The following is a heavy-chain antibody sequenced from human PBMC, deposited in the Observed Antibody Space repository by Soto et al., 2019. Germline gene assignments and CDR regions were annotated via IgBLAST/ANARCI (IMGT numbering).Heavy chain of an antibody. V-gene: IGHV3-30*18. Sequence: QVQLVESGGGVVQPGRSLRLSCAASGFTFSSYGMHWVRQAPGKGLEWVAVISFDGRNKYYADSVKGRFTISRDNSKNTLYLQVNSLRAEDTAVYYYAKPLYYDSSGYYDSWGQGTLVTVSS. CDR1: GFTFSSYG. CDR2: ISFDGRNK. D-gene: IGHD3-22*01. J-gene: IGHJ5*01. CDR3: AKPLYYDSSGYYDS.